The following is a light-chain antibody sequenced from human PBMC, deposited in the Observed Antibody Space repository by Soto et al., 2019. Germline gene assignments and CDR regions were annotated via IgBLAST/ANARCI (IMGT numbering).Light chain of an antibody. V-gene: IGLV1-40*01. CDR3: QSSDSSLSGRYV. Sequence: QSVLTQPPSVSGAPGQRVTISGTGSSSNIGAGYDVHWYQQLPGTAPKLLIYSNNNRPSGVPDRFSASKSGTSASLAITGLQAEDEADYYCQSSDSSLSGRYVFGTGTKLTVL. CDR1: SSNIGAGYD. J-gene: IGLJ1*01. CDR2: SNN.